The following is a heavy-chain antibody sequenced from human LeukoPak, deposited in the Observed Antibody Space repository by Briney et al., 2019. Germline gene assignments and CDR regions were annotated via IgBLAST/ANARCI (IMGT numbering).Heavy chain of an antibody. CDR2: LGTRTASP. J-gene: IGHJ4*02. V-gene: IGHV3-23*01. CDR3: ARQLGYCSDGTCYFDY. CDR1: GFTFNTFA. D-gene: IGHD2-15*01. Sequence: GGSLRLSCAASGFTFNTFAMSWVRQAPGRGLEWVSALGTRTASPYYADSVKGRSTISRDSSKNTLFLQMNSLRAEDTAIYYCARQLGYCSDGTCYFDYWGQGTVVTVSP.